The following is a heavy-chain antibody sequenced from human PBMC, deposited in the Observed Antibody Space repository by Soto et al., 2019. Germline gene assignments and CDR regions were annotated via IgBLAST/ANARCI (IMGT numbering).Heavy chain of an antibody. Sequence: EVQLVESGGGLVQPGRSLRLSCAASGFTFDDYAMHWVRQAPGKGLEWVSGISWNSGSIGYADSVKGRFTISRDNAKNSLYLQMNSLRAEDTALYYCARANSSSWRYYYYGMDVWGQGTTVTVSS. V-gene: IGHV3-9*01. J-gene: IGHJ6*02. CDR1: GFTFDDYA. CDR3: ARANSSSWRYYYYGMDV. CDR2: ISWNSGSI. D-gene: IGHD6-13*01.